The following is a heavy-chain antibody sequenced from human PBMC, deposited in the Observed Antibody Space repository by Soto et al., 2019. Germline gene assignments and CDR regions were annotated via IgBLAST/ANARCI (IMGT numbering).Heavy chain of an antibody. D-gene: IGHD3-10*01. CDR3: ATYGSGTYKPTTFDY. CDR2: IYYSGST. J-gene: IGHJ4*02. CDR1: GGSISSGGYY. Sequence: QVKLQESGPGLVKPSQTLSLTCTVSGGSISSGGYYWSWIRQHPGKGLEWIGYIYYSGSTYYHPSLKSRVTISVDTSKNQFSLKLSSVTAADTAVYYCATYGSGTYKPTTFDYWGQGTLVTVSS. V-gene: IGHV4-31*03.